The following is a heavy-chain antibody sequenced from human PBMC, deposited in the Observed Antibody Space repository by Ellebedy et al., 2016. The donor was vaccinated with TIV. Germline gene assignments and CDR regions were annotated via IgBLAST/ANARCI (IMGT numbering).Heavy chain of an antibody. CDR3: ARDSALGYYYYGMDV. V-gene: IGHV3-7*01. CDR1: GFIFSNFW. J-gene: IGHJ6*02. Sequence: GESLKISXAASGFIFSNFWMSWVRQAPGKGLEWVANIKQDGSENYYVDSVKGRFTISRDNAKNSLYLQMNSLRDEDTAVYYCARDSALGYYYYGMDVWGQGTTVTVSS. CDR2: IKQDGSEN. D-gene: IGHD3-16*02.